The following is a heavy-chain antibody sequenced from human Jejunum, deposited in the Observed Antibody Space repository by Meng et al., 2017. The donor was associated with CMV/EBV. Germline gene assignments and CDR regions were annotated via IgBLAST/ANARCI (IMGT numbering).Heavy chain of an antibody. D-gene: IGHD2-2*01. CDR3: AKWVVPPGVGYGLDV. CDR1: GFIFSAYW. CDR2: IKGDGSAK. J-gene: IGHJ6*02. V-gene: IGHV3-7*01. Sequence: GFIFSAYWMSWVRQAPGKGLEWVANIKGDGSAKYSADSVKGRFTIARDNAKWTLYLQMTSLRVEDTAVYYCAKWVVPPGVGYGLDVWGQGTAVTVSS.